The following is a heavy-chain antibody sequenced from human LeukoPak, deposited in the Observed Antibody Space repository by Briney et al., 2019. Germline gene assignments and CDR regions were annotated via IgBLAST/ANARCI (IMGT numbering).Heavy chain of an antibody. J-gene: IGHJ4*02. V-gene: IGHV3-21*01. Sequence: GGSLRLSCEASGFTFNTYSMNWARQAPGKGLEWVSSIDSSGGYMFYADSVKGRFIISRDNANNSLYLQMNSLRAEDTAVYYCVRDFRFLEDYWGQGTLVTVSS. CDR3: VRDFRFLEDY. CDR2: IDSSGGYM. D-gene: IGHD3-3*01. CDR1: GFTFNTYS.